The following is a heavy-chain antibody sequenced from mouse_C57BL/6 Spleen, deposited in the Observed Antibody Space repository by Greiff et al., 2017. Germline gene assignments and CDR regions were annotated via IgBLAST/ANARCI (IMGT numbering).Heavy chain of an antibody. CDR3: ARTDCGSSPYYFDD. D-gene: IGHD1-1*01. CDR1: GFTFSDYG. CDR2: ISSGSSTI. V-gene: IGHV5-17*01. Sequence: EVQRVESGGGLVKPGGSLKLSCAASGFTFSDYGMHWVRQAPEKGLEWVAYISSGSSTIYYADTVKGRFTISRDNAKDTLFLQMTSLRSEDTAMYYCARTDCGSSPYYFDDWGQGTTLTVSS. J-gene: IGHJ2*01.